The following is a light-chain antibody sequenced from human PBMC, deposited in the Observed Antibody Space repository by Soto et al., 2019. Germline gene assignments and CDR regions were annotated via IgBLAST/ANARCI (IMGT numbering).Light chain of an antibody. CDR2: GAS. Sequence: EILMTQSPVTLSLSPGERATLSCRASQTVSSNLAWYQQKPGQAPRLLIYGASTRATGIPARFSGSGSGTEFPLTISSMQSEDFAVYYCQQYNNWPPLTFGGGTKVEIK. V-gene: IGKV3-15*01. J-gene: IGKJ4*01. CDR1: QTVSSN. CDR3: QQYNNWPPLT.